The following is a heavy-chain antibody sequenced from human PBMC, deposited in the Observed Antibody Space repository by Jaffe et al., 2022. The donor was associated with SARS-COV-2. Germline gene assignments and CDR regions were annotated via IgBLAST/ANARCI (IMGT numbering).Heavy chain of an antibody. D-gene: IGHD3-9*01. CDR2: ISSSSSYI. CDR3: VPGLYYDILTGYYNY. J-gene: IGHJ4*02. V-gene: IGHV3-21*01. CDR1: GFTFSSYS. Sequence: EVQLVESGGGLVKPGGSLRLSCAASGFTFSSYSMNWVRQAPGKGLEWVSSISSSSSYIYYADSVKGRFTISRDNAKNSLYLQMNSLRAEDTAVYYCVPGLYYDILTGYYNYWGQGTLVTVSS.